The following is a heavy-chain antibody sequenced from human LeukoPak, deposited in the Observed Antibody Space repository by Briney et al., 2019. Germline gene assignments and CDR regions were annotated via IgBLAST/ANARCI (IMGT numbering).Heavy chain of an antibody. V-gene: IGHV1-8*01. CDR1: GYTFTRYD. J-gene: IGHJ6*03. CDR2: MKPNSGNT. Sequence: ASVKVSCKASGYTFTRYDINSVRQATGQGLEWMGWMKPNSGNTGYEQKFQGRVTMTRNTSISTAYMELSRLRSEDTAVYYCAREAVVPYYYYMDVWGKGTTVSVCS. CDR3: AREAVVPYYYYMDV. D-gene: IGHD2-15*01.